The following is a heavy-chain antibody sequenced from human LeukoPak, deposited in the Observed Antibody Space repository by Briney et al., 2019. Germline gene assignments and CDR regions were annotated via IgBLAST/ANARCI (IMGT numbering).Heavy chain of an antibody. Sequence: GGSLRLSCAASGFTFNGYAMSWVRQAPGKGLEWVSAISPTGAGTYYADSVKGLFTISRDNSKNTLYLQMDSLRAEDTAVYYCARLQHPTPNCYGMDVWGQGTTVTVSS. V-gene: IGHV3-23*01. CDR2: ISPTGAGT. J-gene: IGHJ6*02. CDR1: GFTFNGYA. D-gene: IGHD2-15*01. CDR3: ARLQHPTPNCYGMDV.